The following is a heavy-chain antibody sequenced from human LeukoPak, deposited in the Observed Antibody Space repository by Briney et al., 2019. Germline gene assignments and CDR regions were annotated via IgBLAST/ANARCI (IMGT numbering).Heavy chain of an antibody. CDR2: ISNCGSDK. CDR1: GFTFSSYG. D-gene: IGHD3-10*01. CDR3: AKDSGSPTFDI. V-gene: IGHV3-30*18. Sequence: GRSLRLSCAASGFTFSSYGMHWVRQAPGQGLEWVAVISNCGSDKNRADSVKGRVTISRDNSRRTLYLQMNSLRAEDTAVYYCAKDSGSPTFDIWGQGTMVTVS. J-gene: IGHJ3*02.